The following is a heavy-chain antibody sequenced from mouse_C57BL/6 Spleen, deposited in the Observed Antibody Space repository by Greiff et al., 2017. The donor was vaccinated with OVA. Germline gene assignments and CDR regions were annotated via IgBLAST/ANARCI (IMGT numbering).Heavy chain of an antibody. CDR3: ARDYGSSYAMDY. Sequence: VQLQQSGPGLVQPSQSRSITGPVPVFSLTGFGVPGFRQSPGKGLEWLGVIWSGGSTDYNAAFISRLSISKDNSKSQVFFKMNSLQADDTAIYYCARDYGSSYAMDYWGQGTSVTVSS. V-gene: IGHV2-2*01. CDR1: VFSLTGFG. CDR2: IWSGGST. D-gene: IGHD1-1*01. J-gene: IGHJ4*01.